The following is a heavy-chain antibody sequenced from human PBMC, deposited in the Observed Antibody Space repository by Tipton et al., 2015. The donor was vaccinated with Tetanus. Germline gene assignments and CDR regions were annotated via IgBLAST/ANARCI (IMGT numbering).Heavy chain of an antibody. CDR3: ARDPGIASAGLWFDP. CDR2: VSYSGRT. CDR1: GASVRAGDYS. D-gene: IGHD6-13*01. J-gene: IGHJ5*02. V-gene: IGHV4-61*03. Sequence: TLSLTCTVSGASVRAGDYSWNWIRQPPGKGLEWLAYVSYSGRTNSNYFLKSRITVSQDASKNHFSLRLTSVTVADTAVYYCARDPGIASAGLWFDPWGQGTLVTVSS.